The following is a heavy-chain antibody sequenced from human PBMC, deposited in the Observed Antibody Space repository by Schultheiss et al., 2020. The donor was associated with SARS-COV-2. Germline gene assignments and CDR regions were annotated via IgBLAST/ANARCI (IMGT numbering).Heavy chain of an antibody. V-gene: IGHV3-21*01. CDR2: ISSSSSYI. D-gene: IGHD4-17*01. CDR3: ARVRATVKGGNYFDY. J-gene: IGHJ4*02. CDR1: GFTFSSYE. Sequence: GGSLRLSCAASGFTFSSYEMNWIRQPPGKGLEWVSSISSSSSYIYYADSVKGRFTISRDNAKNSLYLQMNSLRAEDTAVYYCARVRATVKGGNYFDYWGQGTLVTVSS.